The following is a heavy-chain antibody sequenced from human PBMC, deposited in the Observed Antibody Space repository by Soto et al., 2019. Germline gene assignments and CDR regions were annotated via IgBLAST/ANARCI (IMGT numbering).Heavy chain of an antibody. V-gene: IGHV3-74*01. CDR1: GFTFSNYW. D-gene: IGHD1-1*01. J-gene: IGHJ4*02. CDR3: ENSNWPRGNY. Sequence: GGSLRLSCAASGFTFSNYWMHWVRQAPGKGLIWVSRIKSDGTGISYADSVKGRFTISRDNAKNTLFLQMNNLRAEDTAVYYCENSNWPRGNYWGQGIPVSVSS. CDR2: IKSDGTGI.